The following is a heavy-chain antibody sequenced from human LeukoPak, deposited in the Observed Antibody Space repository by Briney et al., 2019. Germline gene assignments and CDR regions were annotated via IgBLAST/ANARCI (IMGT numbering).Heavy chain of an antibody. CDR2: IKQDGGEK. J-gene: IGHJ6*03. V-gene: IGHV3-7*01. CDR1: GFTFSSYE. D-gene: IGHD2-15*01. CDR3: ARGGRKSRGVDIVRKKETGYYYYMDV. Sequence: GGSLRLSCAASGFTFSSYEMNWVRQAPGKGLEWVANIKQDGGEKYYVDSVKGRFTISGDNAKNSLYLQMNSLRAEDTAVYYCARGGRKSRGVDIVRKKETGYYYYMDVWGKGTTVTVSS.